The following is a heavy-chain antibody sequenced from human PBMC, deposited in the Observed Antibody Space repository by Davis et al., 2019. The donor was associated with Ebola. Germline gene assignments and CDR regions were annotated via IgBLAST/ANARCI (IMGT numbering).Heavy chain of an antibody. CDR1: GGTFSSYA. D-gene: IGHD6-19*01. CDR3: ARRGGQWLVYGWDYYGMDV. V-gene: IGHV1-8*02. CDR2: MNPNSGNT. J-gene: IGHJ6*02. Sequence: ASVKVSCKASGGTFSSYAISWVRQATGQGLEWMGWMNPNSGNTGYAQKFQGRVTMTRNTSISTAYMELSSLRSEDTAVYYCARRGGQWLVYGWDYYGMDVWGQGTTVTVSS.